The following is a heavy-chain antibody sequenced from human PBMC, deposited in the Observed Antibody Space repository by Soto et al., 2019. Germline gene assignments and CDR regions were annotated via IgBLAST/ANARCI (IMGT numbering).Heavy chain of an antibody. J-gene: IGHJ4*02. Sequence: EVQLLESGGGLVQPGGSLRLSCAASGFTFSTYAMTWVRQAPGKGLEWVSGISGSGGSTYYADSVKRRFTISRDNSKNTLYLQMNSLRAEDTAVYYCATRLGAADGGPVPYWGQGTLVTVSS. V-gene: IGHV3-23*01. CDR2: ISGSGGST. CDR1: GFTFSTYA. CDR3: ATRLGAADGGPVPY. D-gene: IGHD6-13*01.